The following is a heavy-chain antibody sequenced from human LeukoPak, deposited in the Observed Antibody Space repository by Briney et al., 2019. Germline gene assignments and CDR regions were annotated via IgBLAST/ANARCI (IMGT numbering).Heavy chain of an antibody. D-gene: IGHD4-17*01. CDR1: GDSINTNNYF. CDR2: IFYSGRT. CDR3: ARHQATVTTLRPMPFDI. J-gene: IGHJ3*02. V-gene: IGHV4-39*01. Sequence: SETLSLTCSVSGDSINTNNYFWGWIRQSPGKGLEWIGNIFYSGRTYYNPSLKSRVTISVDTSKNQFSLKLSSVTAADTAVYYCARHQATVTTLRPMPFDIWGQGTMVTVSS.